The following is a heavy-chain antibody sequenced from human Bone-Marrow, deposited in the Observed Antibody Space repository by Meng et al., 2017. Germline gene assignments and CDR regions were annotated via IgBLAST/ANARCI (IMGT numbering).Heavy chain of an antibody. V-gene: IGHV3-48*03. CDR1: GFTFSSYE. D-gene: IGHD3-3*01. CDR2: ISSSGSTI. J-gene: IGHJ4*02. Sequence: GESLKISCAASGFTFSSYEMNWVRQAPGKGLEGVSYISSSGSTIYYADSVKGRFTISRDNAKNSLYLQMNSLRAEDTALYYCAKAEGNYDFWSGPTYYFDYWGQGTLVTVSS. CDR3: AKAEGNYDFWSGPTYYFDY.